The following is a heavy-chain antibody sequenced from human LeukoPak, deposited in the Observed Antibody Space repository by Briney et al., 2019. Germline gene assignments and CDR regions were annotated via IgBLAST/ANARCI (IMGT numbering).Heavy chain of an antibody. CDR3: ARGSGFYGSYYFDY. V-gene: IGHV1-18*01. CDR2: ISAYNGNT. D-gene: IGHD2/OR15-2a*01. CDR1: GYTFTSYG. Sequence: ASVKVSCKASGYTFTSYGISWVRQAPGQGLEWMGWISAYNGNTNYAQKLQGRVTMTTDTSTSTAYIELRSLRSDDTAVYYCARGSGFYGSYYFDYWGQGTLVTVSS. J-gene: IGHJ4*02.